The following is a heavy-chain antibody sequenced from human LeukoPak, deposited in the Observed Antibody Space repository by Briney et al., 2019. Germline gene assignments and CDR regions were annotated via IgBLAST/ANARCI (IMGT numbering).Heavy chain of an antibody. J-gene: IGHJ3*02. V-gene: IGHV4-59*08. Sequence: PSETLSLTCTVSGGSISSYYWSWIRQPPGKGLEWIGYIYYSGSTNYNPSLKSRVTISVDTSKNQFSLKLSSVTAADTAVYYCARRGVAAAVRGAFDIWGQGTMVTVSS. D-gene: IGHD6-13*01. CDR3: ARRGVAAAVRGAFDI. CDR2: IYYSGST. CDR1: GGSISSYY.